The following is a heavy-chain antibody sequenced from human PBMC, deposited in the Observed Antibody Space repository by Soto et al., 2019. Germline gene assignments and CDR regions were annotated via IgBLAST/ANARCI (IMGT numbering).Heavy chain of an antibody. V-gene: IGHV3-30*18. J-gene: IGHJ4*02. CDR3: AKSSSGLTGGE. CDR1: GFTFSSYG. Sequence: QVQLVESGGGVVQPGRSLRLSCAASGFTFSSYGMHWVRQAPGKGLEWGAVISYDGSNKYYADSVKGRFTISRDNSKNTLYLQMNSLRAEDTAVYYCAKSSSGLTGGEWGQGTLVTVSS. D-gene: IGHD6-19*01. CDR2: ISYDGSNK.